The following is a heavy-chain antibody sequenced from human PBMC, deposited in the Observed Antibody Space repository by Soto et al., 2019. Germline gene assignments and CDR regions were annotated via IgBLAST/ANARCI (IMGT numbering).Heavy chain of an antibody. CDR1: GFTFNNYA. D-gene: IGHD3-10*01. CDR2: ISGGGDTT. V-gene: IGHV3-23*01. J-gene: IGHJ4*02. CDR3: AKGRGGSGSLTPRVDF. Sequence: EVQLLESGGGLVQPGGSLRLSCAASGFTFNNYAIPWVRQPPGKGWGWVSAISGGGDTTSYADSVKGRFTVSRDGSKNTLYLQMSSLRAEDTALYYCAKGRGGSGSLTPRVDFWGQGTLVTVSS.